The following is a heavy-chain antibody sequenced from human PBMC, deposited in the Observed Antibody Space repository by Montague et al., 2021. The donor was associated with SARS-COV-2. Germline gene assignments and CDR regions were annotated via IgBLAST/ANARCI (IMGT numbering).Heavy chain of an antibody. CDR3: ARELLQFKGIFPYSYGMDV. CDR1: GESIDRDTYY. J-gene: IGHJ6*02. D-gene: IGHD4-11*01. V-gene: IGHV4-39*02. Sequence: SETLSLTCIVSGESIDRDTYYWGWIRQSPGKGLEWIGSLSSSGSTYYNPSLRSRVTISMDTSKNHFSLKVNSVTATDTAVYYCARELLQFKGIFPYSYGMDVWGQGTPVTVSS. CDR2: LSSSGST.